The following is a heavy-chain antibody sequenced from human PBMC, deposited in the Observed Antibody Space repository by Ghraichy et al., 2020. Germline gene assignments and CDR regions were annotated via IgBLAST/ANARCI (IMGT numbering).Heavy chain of an antibody. CDR1: GGSFSGYY. CDR3: ARGKVLLWFGDVYYYYGMDV. CDR2: INHSGST. Sequence: SDTLSLTCAVYGGSFSGYYWSWIRQPPGKGLEWIGEINHSGSTNYNPSLKSRVTISVDTSKNQFSLKLSSVTAADTAVYYCARGKVLLWFGDVYYYYGMDVWGQGTTVTVSS. D-gene: IGHD3-10*01. V-gene: IGHV4-34*01. J-gene: IGHJ6*02.